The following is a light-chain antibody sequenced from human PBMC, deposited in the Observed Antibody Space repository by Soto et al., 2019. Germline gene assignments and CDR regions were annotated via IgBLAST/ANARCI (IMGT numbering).Light chain of an antibody. CDR2: DVN. V-gene: IGLV2-11*01. CDR1: SSDVGGYNY. J-gene: IGLJ1*01. Sequence: QSVLTQPRSVSASPGQSVAISCTGTSSDVGGYNYVSWYQQHPGKAPKLMIFDVNKRPSGVPDRFSGSKSGNTASLTISGLQAEDEADYYCCSYAGTYTYVFGTGTKLTVL. CDR3: CSYAGTYTYV.